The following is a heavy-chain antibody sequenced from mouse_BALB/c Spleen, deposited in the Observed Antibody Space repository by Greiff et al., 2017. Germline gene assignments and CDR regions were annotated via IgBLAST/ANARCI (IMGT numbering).Heavy chain of an antibody. V-gene: IGHV5-6-3*01. Sequence: EVKLMESGGGLVKPGGSLKLSCAASGFTFSSYGMSWVRQTPDKRLELVATINSNGGSTYYPDSVKGRFTISRDNAKNTLYLQMSSLKSEDTAMYYCAREGDYGSSYAYYFDYWGQGTTLTVSS. CDR3: AREGDYGSSYAYYFDY. D-gene: IGHD1-1*01. J-gene: IGHJ2*01. CDR2: INSNGGST. CDR1: GFTFSSYG.